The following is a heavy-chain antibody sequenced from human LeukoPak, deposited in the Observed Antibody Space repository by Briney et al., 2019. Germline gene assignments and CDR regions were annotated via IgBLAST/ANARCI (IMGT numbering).Heavy chain of an antibody. D-gene: IGHD7-27*01. CDR3: ASGSEAHPVKLGRVFDY. V-gene: IGHV3-74*01. J-gene: IGHJ4*02. CDR1: GFTFSSYW. CDR2: IDSDGSST. Sequence: GGSLRLSCAASGFTFSSYWMHWVRQAPGKGLVWVSRIDSDGSSTSYADSVKGRFTISRDNSKNTLYLQMNSLRAEDTAVYYCASGSEAHPVKLGRVFDYWGQGTLVTVSS.